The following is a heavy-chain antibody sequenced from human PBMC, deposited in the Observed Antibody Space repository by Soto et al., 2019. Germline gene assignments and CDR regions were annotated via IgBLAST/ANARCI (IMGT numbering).Heavy chain of an antibody. CDR1: GGSISSGGYS. V-gene: IGHV4-30-2*01. D-gene: IGHD5-12*01. Sequence: SETLSLTCAVSGGSISSGGYSWSWIRQPPGKGLEWIGYIYHSGSTYYNPSLKSRVTISVDRSKNQCSLKLSSVTAADTAVYYCARGGGYSGYDSEYLQHWGQGTLVTVSS. CDR2: IYHSGST. J-gene: IGHJ1*01. CDR3: ARGGGYSGYDSEYLQH.